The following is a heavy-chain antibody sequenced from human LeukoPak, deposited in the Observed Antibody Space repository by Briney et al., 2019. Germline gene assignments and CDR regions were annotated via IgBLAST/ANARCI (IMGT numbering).Heavy chain of an antibody. Sequence: ASVKVSCKASGYTFTSYYMHWVRQAPGQGLEWMGIINPSGGSTSYAQKFQGRVTMTRDMSTSTVYMELSSLRSEDTAVYYCARAPPTEWSHDYWGQGTLVTVSS. CDR1: GYTFTSYY. D-gene: IGHD3-3*01. CDR2: INPSGGST. J-gene: IGHJ4*02. V-gene: IGHV1-46*01. CDR3: ARAPPTEWSHDY.